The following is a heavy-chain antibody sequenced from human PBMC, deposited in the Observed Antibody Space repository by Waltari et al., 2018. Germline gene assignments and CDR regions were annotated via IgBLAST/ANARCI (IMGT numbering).Heavy chain of an antibody. CDR1: GGTFSSYA. J-gene: IGHJ4*02. V-gene: IGHV1-8*03. D-gene: IGHD2-2*01. Sequence: QVQLVQSGAEVKKPGSSVKVSCKASGGTFSSYAISWVRQAPGQGLEWMGWMNPNSGNTGYAQKFQGRVTITRNTSISTAYMELSSLRSEDTAVYYCARGSSSNFDYWGQGTLVTVSS. CDR2: MNPNSGNT. CDR3: ARGSSSNFDY.